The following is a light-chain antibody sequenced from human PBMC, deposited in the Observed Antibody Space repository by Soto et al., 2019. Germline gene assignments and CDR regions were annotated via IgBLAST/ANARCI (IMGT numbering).Light chain of an antibody. V-gene: IGKV1-13*02. Sequence: AIQLTQSPSSLSASVGERVTITCRASQGISSALAWYQQKPGKAPKLLIYDASSLESGVPSRFSGSGSGTYFTLTISSLQPEDFATYYCQQFNSYPLFGGGTKVEIK. CDR3: QQFNSYPL. CDR1: QGISSA. CDR2: DAS. J-gene: IGKJ4*01.